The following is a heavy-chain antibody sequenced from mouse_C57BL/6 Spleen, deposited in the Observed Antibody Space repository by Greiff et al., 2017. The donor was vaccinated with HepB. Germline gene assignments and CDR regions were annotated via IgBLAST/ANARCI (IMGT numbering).Heavy chain of an antibody. CDR1: GYAFSSSW. J-gene: IGHJ2*01. CDR2: IYPGDGDT. CDR3: ARADYYYFGY. V-gene: IGHV1-82*01. D-gene: IGHD2-4*01. Sequence: QVQLQQSGPELVKPGASVKISCKASGYAFSSSWMNWVKQRPGKGLEWIGRIYPGDGDTNYNGKFKGKATLTADKSSSTAYMQLSSLTSDDSSVYFCARADYYYFGYWGQGTTLTVSS.